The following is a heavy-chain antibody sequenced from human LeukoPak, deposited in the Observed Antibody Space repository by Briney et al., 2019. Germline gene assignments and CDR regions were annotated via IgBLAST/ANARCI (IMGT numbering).Heavy chain of an antibody. V-gene: IGHV3-33*01. Sequence: PGGSLRLSCAASGFTFRTFGMHWVRQAPGKGLEWVAITWYDGINKYCADSVKGRFTISRDNSKNTLYLQMNSLRAGDTAVYYCARDYYDSSGQLHAGAHAFDIWGQGTMVTVSS. J-gene: IGHJ3*02. CDR3: ARDYYDSSGQLHAGAHAFDI. CDR2: TWYDGINK. CDR1: GFTFRTFG. D-gene: IGHD3-22*01.